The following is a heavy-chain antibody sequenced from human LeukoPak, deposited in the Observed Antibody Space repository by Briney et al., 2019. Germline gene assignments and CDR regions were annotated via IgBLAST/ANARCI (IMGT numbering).Heavy chain of an antibody. CDR3: AKCPVTFGGVIVITTGYFDY. J-gene: IGHJ4*02. Sequence: GGSLRLSCAASGFTFSNYGMHWVRQAPGKGLEWVVVISYDGSNKYYADSVKGRFTISRDNSKNTLYLQMNSLRAEDTALYYCAKCPVTFGGVIVITTGYFDYWGQGTLVTVSS. V-gene: IGHV3-30*18. D-gene: IGHD3-16*02. CDR2: ISYDGSNK. CDR1: GFTFSNYG.